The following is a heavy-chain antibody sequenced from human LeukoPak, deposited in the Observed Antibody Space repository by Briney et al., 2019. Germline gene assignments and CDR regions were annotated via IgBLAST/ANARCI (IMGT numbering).Heavy chain of an antibody. Sequence: GESLKTSCKGSGYSFTSYWNGWVRQMPGKGLEWMGIIYPGDSDTRYSPSFQGQVTISADRSISTAYLQWSSLKASDTAMYYCARQDSYGYRNWFDPWGQGTLVTVSS. CDR1: GYSFTSYW. CDR2: IYPGDSDT. J-gene: IGHJ5*02. D-gene: IGHD5-18*01. CDR3: ARQDSYGYRNWFDP. V-gene: IGHV5-51*01.